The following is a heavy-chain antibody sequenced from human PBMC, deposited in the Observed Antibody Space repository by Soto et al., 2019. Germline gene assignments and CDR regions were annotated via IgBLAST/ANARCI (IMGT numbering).Heavy chain of an antibody. D-gene: IGHD6-13*01. CDR2: TIPISGTA. V-gene: IGHV1-69*13. Sequence: ASVKVSCKASGGTFNNYAGTWVRQAPGQGLEWMGGTIPISGTANYAQKFQGRVRITADESTNTVHMELSSLRSEDTAMYYCASSYGTSWYGDWWGQGTLVTVSS. CDR3: ASSYGTSWYGDW. J-gene: IGHJ4*02. CDR1: GGTFNNYA.